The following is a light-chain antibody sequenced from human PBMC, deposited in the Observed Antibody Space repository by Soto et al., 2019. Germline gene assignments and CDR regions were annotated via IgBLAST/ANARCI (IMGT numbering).Light chain of an antibody. Sequence: EIVLTQSPGTLSLSPGERATLSCRASQSVSSNYLAWYQQRPGQAPRLLIYGASNRANGIPDRFSGSGSGIDFTLSISRLEPEDFAVYYCQQYGTSPYTFGQGTKLEI. CDR1: QSVSSNY. CDR2: GAS. V-gene: IGKV3-20*01. J-gene: IGKJ2*01. CDR3: QQYGTSPYT.